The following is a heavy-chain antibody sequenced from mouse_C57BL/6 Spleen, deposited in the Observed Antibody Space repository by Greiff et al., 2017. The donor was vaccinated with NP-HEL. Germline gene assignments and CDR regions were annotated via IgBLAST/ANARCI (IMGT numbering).Heavy chain of an antibody. D-gene: IGHD1-1*01. CDR1: GFTFSGYG. CDR3: ARAYYYGSTLYWYFDV. CDR2: ISSSSSTI. J-gene: IGHJ1*03. Sequence: EVQLVESGGGLVKPGGSLKLSCAASGFTFSGYGMHWVRQAPEKGLEWVAYISSSSSTIYYADTVKGRFTISRDNAKNTLFLQMTSLRSEDTAMYYCARAYYYGSTLYWYFDVWGTGTTVTVSS. V-gene: IGHV5-17*01.